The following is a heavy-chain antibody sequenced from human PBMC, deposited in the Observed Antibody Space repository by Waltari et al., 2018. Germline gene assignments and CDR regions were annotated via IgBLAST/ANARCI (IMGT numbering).Heavy chain of an antibody. V-gene: IGHV4-39*07. CDR2: INYSGST. J-gene: IGHJ5*02. CDR3: VREWSSSSSWFDP. D-gene: IGHD6-6*01. Sequence: QVQLQESGPGLVKSSETLYLTCTVSGGSIGRNTFYWAWIRQPPGKRMEWMASINYSGSTYYMPSLKSRVTISVDTSRNQLSLRLTSVTAADTAVYFCVREWSSSSSWFDPWGQGTLVTVSS. CDR1: GGSIGRNTFY.